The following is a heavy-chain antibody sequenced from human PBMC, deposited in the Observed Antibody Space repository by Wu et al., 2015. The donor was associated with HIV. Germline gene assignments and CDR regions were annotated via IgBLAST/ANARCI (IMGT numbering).Heavy chain of an antibody. J-gene: IGHJ4*01. D-gene: IGHD2-2*01. V-gene: IGHV1-18*01. CDR1: GYTFTSYS. CDR2: ISPYNGNT. CDR3: ARLGPPCSTATCYYNFDY. Sequence: QVELVQSGAEVKKSGASMKVSCKTSGYTFTSYSISWVRQAPGHGLEWMGWISPYNGNTNYAQKFQGRVTMTTDTSTRTAYMELRSLKSDDTAVYYCARLGPPCSTATCYYNFDYWARNAGHRLL.